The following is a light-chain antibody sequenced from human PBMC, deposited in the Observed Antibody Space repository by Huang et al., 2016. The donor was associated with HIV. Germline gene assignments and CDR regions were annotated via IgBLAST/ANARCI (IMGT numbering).Light chain of an antibody. V-gene: IGKV3-20*01. CDR3: QQYGNSPPYT. Sequence: EVVLTQSPGTLSLSPGERATLSCRASQTISSNYFAWYQQQPGQAPRLLIYGTSNRGTGIPDKFSGSGCGADCTITISRLEPEDFAVYYCQQYGNSPPYTFGQGTTLDIK. CDR1: QTISSNY. CDR2: GTS. J-gene: IGKJ2*01.